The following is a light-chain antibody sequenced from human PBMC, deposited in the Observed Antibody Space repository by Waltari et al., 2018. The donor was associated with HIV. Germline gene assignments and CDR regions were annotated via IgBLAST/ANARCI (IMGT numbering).Light chain of an antibody. Sequence: DVLMTQSPVSLSVTVGQPASISCKSDHSLVDLNGNTFLSWFHQRPGQSPRRLIYKVSIRDSGVPNRFSGSGSGSNFTLRISRVEAEDVGVYSCMQGSHWPFTFGPGTAVDI. CDR1: HSLVDLNGNTF. CDR3: MQGSHWPFT. V-gene: IGKV2-30*01. J-gene: IGKJ3*01. CDR2: KVS.